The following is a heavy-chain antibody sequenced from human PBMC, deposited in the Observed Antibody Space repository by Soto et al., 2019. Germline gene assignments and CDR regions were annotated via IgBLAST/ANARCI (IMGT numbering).Heavy chain of an antibody. J-gene: IGHJ4*02. CDR1: GYSFTSYW. CDR2: IYPGDSDT. Sequence: PGESLKISCKGSGYSFTSYWIGWVRQMPGKGLEWMGIIYPGDSDTRYSPSFQGQVTISADKSISTAYLQSSSLKASDTAMYYCARLSHDCTNGVCYAGIDYWGQGTLVTVSS. D-gene: IGHD2-8*01. CDR3: ARLSHDCTNGVCYAGIDY. V-gene: IGHV5-51*01.